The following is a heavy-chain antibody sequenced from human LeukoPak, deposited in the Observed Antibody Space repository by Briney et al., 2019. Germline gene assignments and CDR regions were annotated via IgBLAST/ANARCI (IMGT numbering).Heavy chain of an antibody. CDR2: ISSSSSYI. D-gene: IGHD3-22*01. V-gene: IGHV3-21*01. CDR3: ARALYYYDSSGYYGHDY. J-gene: IGHJ4*02. CDR1: GFTFSSYS. Sequence: GGSLRLSCAASGFTFSSYSMNWVRQAPGKGLEWVSYISSSSSYIYYADSVKRRFTISRANAKNSLYLQINSLRGDDTAGYYCARALYYYDSSGYYGHDYWGQGTLVTVSS.